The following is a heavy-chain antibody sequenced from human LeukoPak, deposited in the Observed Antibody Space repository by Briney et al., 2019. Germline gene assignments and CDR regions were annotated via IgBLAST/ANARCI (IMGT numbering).Heavy chain of an antibody. CDR2: INQDGHAQ. J-gene: IGHJ5*02. V-gene: IGHV3-7*01. CDR3: ARNSYGSGSHDH. CDR1: GFTPSSYW. D-gene: IGHD3-10*01. Sequence: WGSLRLSCAASGFTPSSYWMTGVRQAPGKGLEWVANINQDGHAQYYVQSVRGRFTISRDNAKSSLYLQMNSLSVEDTGVYYCARNSYGSGSHDHWGQGTLVTVSS.